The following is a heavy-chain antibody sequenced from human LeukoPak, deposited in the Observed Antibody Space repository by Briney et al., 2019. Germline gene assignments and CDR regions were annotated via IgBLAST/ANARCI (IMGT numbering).Heavy chain of an antibody. Sequence: GGSLRLSCAASGFTFSSYSMNWVRQAPGKGLEWVSSISSSSSYIYYAGSVKGRFTISRDNAKNSLYLQMNSLRAEDTAVYYCARVPIDDSSGYYYVDYWGQGTLVTVSS. CDR3: ARVPIDDSSGYYYVDY. CDR2: ISSSSSYI. J-gene: IGHJ4*02. CDR1: GFTFSSYS. D-gene: IGHD3-22*01. V-gene: IGHV3-21*01.